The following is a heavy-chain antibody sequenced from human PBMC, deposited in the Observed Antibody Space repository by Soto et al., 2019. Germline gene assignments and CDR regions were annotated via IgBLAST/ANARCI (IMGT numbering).Heavy chain of an antibody. J-gene: IGHJ4*02. CDR2: ISDDGSRA. V-gene: IGHV3-74*01. CDR3: TRGPRPSSVGTGAF. CDR1: GFTFSMYW. Sequence: EVQLVESGGDLVQPGGSLRLSCTASGFTFSMYWMHWVRQVPGKGPEWVSRISDDGSRADYADSVKGRFTISRDNAKNTLYLEMQVLRADDTAVYYCTRGPRPSSVGTGAFWGQGTPVTVSS. D-gene: IGHD3-10*01.